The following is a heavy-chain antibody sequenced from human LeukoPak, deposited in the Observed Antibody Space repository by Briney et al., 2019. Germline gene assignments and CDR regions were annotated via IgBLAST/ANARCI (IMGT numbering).Heavy chain of an antibody. D-gene: IGHD6-13*01. J-gene: IGHJ4*02. CDR2: IIPIFGTA. Sequence: SVKVSCKASGGTFSSYAISWVRQAPGQGLEWMGGIIPIFGTANYAQKFRGRVTITTDESTSTAYMELSSLRSEDTAVYYCARGGSIAATGTLDSWGQGTLVTVSS. CDR3: ARGGSIAATGTLDS. CDR1: GGTFSSYA. V-gene: IGHV1-69*05.